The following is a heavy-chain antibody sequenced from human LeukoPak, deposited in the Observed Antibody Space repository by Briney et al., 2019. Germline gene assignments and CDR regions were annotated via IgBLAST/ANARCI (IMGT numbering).Heavy chain of an antibody. J-gene: IGHJ6*03. CDR2: INPNSGGT. CDR1: GYTFTGYY. CDR3: ARLFEYSSDTSYYYYYYMDV. Sequence: ASVKVSCKASGYTFTGYYMLWVRQAPGQGLEWMGWINPNSGGTNYAQKFQGRVTMTRDTSISTAYMELSRLRSDDTAVYYCARLFEYSSDTSYYYYYYMDVWGKGTTVTVSS. V-gene: IGHV1-2*02. D-gene: IGHD6-6*01.